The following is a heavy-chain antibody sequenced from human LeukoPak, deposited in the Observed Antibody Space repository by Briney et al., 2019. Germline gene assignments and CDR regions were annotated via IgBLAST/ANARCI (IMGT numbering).Heavy chain of an antibody. V-gene: IGHV4-61*02. CDR1: GASITSESYY. CDR2: IYASGVT. CDR3: AASNKDGFDY. Sequence: SETLSLTCSVSGASITSESYYWTWVRQPAGRGLEWIGRIYASGVTSYNPSLKTRLTISLDTSKNQISLRLNPVTAADTAVYYCAASNKDGFDYWGQGTLVTVSS. D-gene: IGHD1/OR15-1a*01. J-gene: IGHJ4*02.